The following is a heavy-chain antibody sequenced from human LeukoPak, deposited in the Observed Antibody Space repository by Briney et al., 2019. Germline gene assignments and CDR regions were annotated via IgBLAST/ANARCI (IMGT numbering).Heavy chain of an antibody. CDR1: GGSISSGIYY. CDR2: VFYGGST. V-gene: IGHV4-39*01. D-gene: IGHD3-9*01. Sequence: SETLSLTCTVSGGSISSGIYYWGWIRQPPGRGLEWIGSVFYGGSTYYNPSLKSRVTISVDTSKNQFSLKLSSVTAADTAVYYCARGYYDILTGYYGPPDYWGQGTLVTVSS. J-gene: IGHJ4*02. CDR3: ARGYYDILTGYYGPPDY.